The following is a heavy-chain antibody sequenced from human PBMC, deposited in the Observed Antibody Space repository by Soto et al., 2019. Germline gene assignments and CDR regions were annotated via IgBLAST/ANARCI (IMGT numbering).Heavy chain of an antibody. Sequence: ASVKVSCKASGYTFTSYYMHWVRQAPGQGLEWMGIINPSGGSTSYAQKFQGRVTMTRDTSTSTVYMEMSSLRPEDTAVYYCARAPITMVPENPWGQGTLVTVSS. D-gene: IGHD3-10*01. J-gene: IGHJ5*02. CDR2: INPSGGST. V-gene: IGHV1-46*01. CDR3: ARAPITMVPENP. CDR1: GYTFTSYY.